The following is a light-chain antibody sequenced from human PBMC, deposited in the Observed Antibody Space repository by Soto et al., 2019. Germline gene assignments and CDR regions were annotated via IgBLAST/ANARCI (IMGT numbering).Light chain of an antibody. CDR3: QQRSNWPPWT. CDR1: QSVSSY. V-gene: IGKV3-11*01. J-gene: IGKJ1*01. Sequence: EIVLTQSPATLSLSPGERATLSCRASQSVSSYLAWYQQKPGQAPRLLLYDASNRATGIPARFSGSGSGTDVTLTISSLEPEDFAVYYCQQRSNWPPWTFGQGTKVEIK. CDR2: DAS.